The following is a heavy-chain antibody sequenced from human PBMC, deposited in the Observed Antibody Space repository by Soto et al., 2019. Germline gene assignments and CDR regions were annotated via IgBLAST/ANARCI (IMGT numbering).Heavy chain of an antibody. CDR3: ARDGSSFRGVGSWFDP. CDR1: GGSVTSYY. D-gene: IGHD2-15*01. J-gene: IGHJ5*02. V-gene: IGHV4-59*02. Sequence: SETLSLTCTVSGGSVTSYYWSWIRQPPGKGMEWIGYLYYSGSTSYNPSLKSRVTMSVDMSKNQFSLTLTSVTAADTAVYYCARDGSSFRGVGSWFDPWGQGTLVTVSS. CDR2: LYYSGST.